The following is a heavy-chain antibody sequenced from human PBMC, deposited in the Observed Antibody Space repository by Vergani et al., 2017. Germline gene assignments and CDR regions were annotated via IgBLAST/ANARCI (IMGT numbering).Heavy chain of an antibody. J-gene: IGHJ6*03. D-gene: IGHD1-26*01. CDR1: GFTFSNYW. V-gene: IGHV3-74*01. CDR2: INSDGDSR. Sequence: VQLVESGGGLVQPGGSLRLSCTASGFTFSNYWMQWVRQAPGKGLMWVSRINSDGDSRSYADSVKGRFTISRDNAKNTLYLQMDSLRAEDTAVYYCARDGWELLDYFYYMDVWGKGTTVTDSS. CDR3: ARDGWELLDYFYYMDV.